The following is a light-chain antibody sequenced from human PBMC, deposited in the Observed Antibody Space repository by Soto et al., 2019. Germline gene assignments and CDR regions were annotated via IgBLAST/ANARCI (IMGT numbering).Light chain of an antibody. Sequence: DIQMTQSPSSLSASVGDRVTITCRASQSISTYLNWYQQKPGKAPKLLIYAASSLQSVVQSRFSVSRSGTDFTLTITSLQPEELATYYCQQTYNTLRTFGGGTKVEIK. CDR3: QQTYNTLRT. CDR1: QSISTY. J-gene: IGKJ4*01. V-gene: IGKV1-39*01. CDR2: AAS.